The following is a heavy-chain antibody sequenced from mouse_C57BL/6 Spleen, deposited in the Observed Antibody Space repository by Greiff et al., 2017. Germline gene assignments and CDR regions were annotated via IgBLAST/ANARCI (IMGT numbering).Heavy chain of an antibody. V-gene: IGHV14-4*01. CDR1: GFNIKDDY. J-gene: IGHJ2*01. CDR2: IDPENGDT. D-gene: IGHD2-10*02. CDR3: TKYGNYLYYFDY. Sequence: VQLQQSGAELVRPGASVKLSCTASGFNIKDDYMHWVKQRPEQGLEWIGWIDPENGDTEYASKFQGKATITADTSSNTAYLQLSSLTSEDTAVYYCTKYGNYLYYFDYWGQGTTLTVSS.